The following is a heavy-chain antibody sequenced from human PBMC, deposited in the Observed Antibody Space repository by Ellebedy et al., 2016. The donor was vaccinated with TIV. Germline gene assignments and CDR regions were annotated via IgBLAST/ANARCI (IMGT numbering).Heavy chain of an antibody. CDR1: GFTFSSYG. CDR3: ARGPEMAHFDY. J-gene: IGHJ4*02. D-gene: IGHD5-24*01. CDR2: IWYDGSNK. V-gene: IGHV3-33*01. Sequence: GESLKISCVASGFTFSSYGMHWVRQAPGKGLEWVAVIWYDGSNKYYAESGKGRFTISRDNSKNTLDLQMNSLRAEDTAVYYCARGPEMAHFDYWGQGTLVTVSS.